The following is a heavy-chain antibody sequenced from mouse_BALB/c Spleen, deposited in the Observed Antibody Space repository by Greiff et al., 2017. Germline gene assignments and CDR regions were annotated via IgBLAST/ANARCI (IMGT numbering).Heavy chain of an antibody. D-gene: IGHD2-3*01. CDR3: ARGGLLRSWFAY. CDR1: GYSITSDYA. J-gene: IGHJ3*01. CDR2: ISYSGST. Sequence: EVQLVESGPGLVKPSQSLSLTCTVTGYSITSDYAWNWIRQFPGNKLEWMGYISYSGSTSYNPSLKSRISITRDTSKNQFFLQLNSVTTEDTATYYCARGGLLRSWFAYWGQGTLVTVSA. V-gene: IGHV3-2*02.